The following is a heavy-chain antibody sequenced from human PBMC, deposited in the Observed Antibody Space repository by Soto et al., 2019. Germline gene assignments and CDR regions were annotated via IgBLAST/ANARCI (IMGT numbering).Heavy chain of an antibody. CDR1: GVSVTTSYSY. V-gene: IGHV4-39*01. CDR3: ARHPTHAEITAYATHCFDS. CDR2: VDYTGNT. Sequence: QLQLQESGPGLVKPSETLSLTCTVSGVSVTTSYSYWGWIRQTPGKGLEWIGSVDYTGNTNSKPSLASRVTISVDPSQNQFSLILTSVTAADTAVYFCARHPTHAEITAYATHCFDSWGQGTLITVSS. D-gene: IGHD2-21*01. J-gene: IGHJ5*01.